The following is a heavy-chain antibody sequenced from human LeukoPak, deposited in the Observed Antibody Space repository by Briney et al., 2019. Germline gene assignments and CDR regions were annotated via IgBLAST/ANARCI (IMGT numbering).Heavy chain of an antibody. CDR1: GGTFSSYA. J-gene: IGHJ6*02. D-gene: IGHD5-18*01. V-gene: IGHV1-69*04. CDR3: ARDMGDTAMVTDYYYYGMDV. Sequence: SVKVSCKASGGTFSSYAISWVRQAPGQGLEWMGRIIPILGIANYAQKFQGRVTIRADKSTSTAYMELSSLRSEDTAVYYCARDMGDTAMVTDYYYYGMDVWGQGTTVTVSS. CDR2: IIPILGIA.